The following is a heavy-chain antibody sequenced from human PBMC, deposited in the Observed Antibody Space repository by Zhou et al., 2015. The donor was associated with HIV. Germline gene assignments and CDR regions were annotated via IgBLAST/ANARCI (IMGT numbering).Heavy chain of an antibody. CDR1: GFTFSGYS. J-gene: IGHJ6*03. Sequence: VQLVSLGEAWSSLGGSLRLSCAASGFTFSGYSMSWVRQAPGKGLEWVSYISSSSSAFYYADSVKGRFTISRDNAKNSLFLQMNSLRVEDTAVYYCAKDTRPDTATDYMDVWGKGTTVTVSS. CDR3: AKDTRPDTATDYMDV. CDR2: ISSSSSAF. D-gene: IGHD5-18*01. V-gene: IGHV3-48*04.